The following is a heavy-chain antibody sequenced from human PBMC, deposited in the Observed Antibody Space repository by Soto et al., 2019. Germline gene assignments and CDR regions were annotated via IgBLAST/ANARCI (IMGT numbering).Heavy chain of an antibody. J-gene: IGHJ4*02. CDR1: GYTFSSYT. CDR3: ARYFDRCDYYLDY. Sequence: QVQFVQSGAEVKKPGASVKVSCKASGYTFSSYTMHWVRQAPGQTLEWMGWINAGNGDTKYSQNFQGRITITRDTSATTVYMELSSLRSEDTAVYYCARYFDRCDYYLDYWGQGTLVTVSS. V-gene: IGHV1-3*01. D-gene: IGHD3-22*01. CDR2: INAGNGDT.